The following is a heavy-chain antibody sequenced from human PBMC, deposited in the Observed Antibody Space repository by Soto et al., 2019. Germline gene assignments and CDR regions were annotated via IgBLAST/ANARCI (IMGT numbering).Heavy chain of an antibody. J-gene: IGHJ1*01. D-gene: IGHD6-13*01. CDR1: GFTFSSYS. Sequence: EVQLVESGGGLVKPGGSLRLSCAASGFTFSSYSMNWVRQAPGKGLEWVSSISSSSSYIYYADSVKGRFTISRDNAKNSLYLQMNSLRAEDTAVYYCARAAPDKTKLYSSSWNLQHWGQGTLVTVSS. CDR3: ARAAPDKTKLYSSSWNLQH. V-gene: IGHV3-21*01. CDR2: ISSSSSYI.